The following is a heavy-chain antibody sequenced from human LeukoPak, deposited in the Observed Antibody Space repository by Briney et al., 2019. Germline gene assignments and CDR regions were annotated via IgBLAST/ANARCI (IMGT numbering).Heavy chain of an antibody. D-gene: IGHD2-21*01. Sequence: ASVKVSCKASAYTFSGYYIHWVRQAPGQGLEWMGWINFNSGGKIFAEKFQDRVTMARDTSISTEYMELSRLRSDDTAVYYCARQIVSGSMGCDCWGQGTLVTVSS. CDR2: INFNSGGK. J-gene: IGHJ4*02. V-gene: IGHV1-2*02. CDR1: AYTFSGYY. CDR3: ARQIVSGSMGCDC.